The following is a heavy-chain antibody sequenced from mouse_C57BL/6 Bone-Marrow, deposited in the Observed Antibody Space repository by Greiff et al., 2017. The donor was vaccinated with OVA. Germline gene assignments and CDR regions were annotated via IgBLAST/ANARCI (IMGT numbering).Heavy chain of an antibody. CDR3: AKIYGNYPFYYAMDY. D-gene: IGHD2-1*01. Sequence: VQLKESGAELVRPGTSVKMSCKASGYTFTNYWIGWAKQRPGHGLEWIGDIYPGGGYTNYNEKFKGKATLTADKSSSTAYMQFSSLTSEDSAIYYCAKIYGNYPFYYAMDYWGQGTSVTVSS. CDR2: IYPGGGYT. J-gene: IGHJ4*01. V-gene: IGHV1-63*01. CDR1: GYTFTNYW.